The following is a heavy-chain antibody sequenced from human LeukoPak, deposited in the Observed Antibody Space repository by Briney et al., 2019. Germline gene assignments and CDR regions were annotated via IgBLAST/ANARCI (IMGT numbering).Heavy chain of an antibody. CDR2: ISHDGSNK. CDR1: GFTFSSYA. V-gene: IGHV3-30-3*01. CDR3: GREKTGLDY. Sequence: GGSLRLSCADSGFTFSSYAMHWVRQAPGKGLEWVAVISHDGSNKYYADSVKGRFTISRDNSKNTLYLQMNSLRAEDTAVYYCGREKTGLDYWGQGTLVTVSS. J-gene: IGHJ4*02.